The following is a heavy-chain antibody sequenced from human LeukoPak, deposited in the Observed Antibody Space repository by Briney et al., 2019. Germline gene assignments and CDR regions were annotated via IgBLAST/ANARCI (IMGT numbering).Heavy chain of an antibody. V-gene: IGHV3-21*01. CDR2: ISSSSSYI. CDR3: ARAPTFSGWFDY. J-gene: IGHJ4*02. CDR1: GFTFSSYS. D-gene: IGHD6-19*01. Sequence: GGSLRLSSAASGFTFSSYSMNWVRQAPGKGLEWVSSISSSSSYIYYADSVKGRFTISRDNAKNSLYPQMNSLRVEDTAVYYCARAPTFSGWFDYWGQGTLVTVSS.